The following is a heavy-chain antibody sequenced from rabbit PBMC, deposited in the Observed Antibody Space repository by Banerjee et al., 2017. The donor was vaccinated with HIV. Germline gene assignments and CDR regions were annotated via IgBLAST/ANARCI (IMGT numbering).Heavy chain of an antibody. D-gene: IGHD6-1*01. V-gene: IGHV1S45*01. CDR1: GIDFSSSYW. CDR3: ARQLLYSYGYIGYAPYYFNL. J-gene: IGHJ4*01. Sequence: QEQLEESGGDLVKPEGSPTLTCTASGIDFSSSYWICWVRQAPGKGLEWIACIYNGNGNTYYASWAKGRFTISKTSSTTVTLQMTSLTAADTATYFCARQLLYSYGYIGYAPYYFNLWGPGTLVTVS. CDR2: IYNGNGNT.